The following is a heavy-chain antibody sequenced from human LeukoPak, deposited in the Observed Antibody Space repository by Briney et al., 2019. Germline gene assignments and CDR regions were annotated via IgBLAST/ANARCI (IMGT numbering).Heavy chain of an antibody. CDR3: AKSMSGGLGFFRS. D-gene: IGHD2-15*01. Sequence: ASVKVSCKASGYTFTDYYIHWVRQAPGQGLEWMGWISPNGGGTNYAQNFQGRVTMTRDTSITTTYMELRSLRSDDTAVYYCAKSMSGGLGFFRSWGQGTLVTVSS. V-gene: IGHV1-2*02. J-gene: IGHJ5*02. CDR1: GYTFTDYY. CDR2: ISPNGGGT.